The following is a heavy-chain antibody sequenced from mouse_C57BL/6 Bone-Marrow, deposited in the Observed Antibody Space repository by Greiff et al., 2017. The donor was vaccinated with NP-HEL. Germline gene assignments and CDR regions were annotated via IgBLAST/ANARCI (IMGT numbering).Heavy chain of an antibody. D-gene: IGHD1-1*01. Sequence: QVQLKESGAELVMPGASVKLSCKASGYTFTSYWMHWVKQRPGQGLEWIGEIDPSDSYTNYNQKFKGKSTLTVDKSSSTAYMQLSSLTSEDSAVYYCAREGDYYGSSLYAMDYWGQGTSVTVSS. J-gene: IGHJ4*01. CDR1: GYTFTSYW. CDR3: AREGDYYGSSLYAMDY. V-gene: IGHV1-69*01. CDR2: IDPSDSYT.